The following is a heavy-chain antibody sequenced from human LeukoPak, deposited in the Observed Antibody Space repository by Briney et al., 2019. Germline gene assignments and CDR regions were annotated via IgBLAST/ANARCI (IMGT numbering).Heavy chain of an antibody. Sequence: GGSLRLSCAASGFTFSTYWMSWVRQGPGKGLEWVANIRQDGGEKYYVESVRGRFTIPRDNAKNLLYLQMDSLRGEDTAVYYCARPGGGVAFDYWGQGTLVAVSS. D-gene: IGHD3-16*01. CDR2: IRQDGGEK. V-gene: IGHV3-7*01. CDR1: GFTFSTYW. J-gene: IGHJ4*02. CDR3: ARPGGGVAFDY.